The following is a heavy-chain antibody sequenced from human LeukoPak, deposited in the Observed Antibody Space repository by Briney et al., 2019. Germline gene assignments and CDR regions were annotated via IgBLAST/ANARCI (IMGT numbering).Heavy chain of an antibody. CDR2: ISYDGSNK. J-gene: IGHJ6*03. CDR3: AKDSGVVNYDFWSGQDPFYYMDV. CDR1: GFTFSSYA. Sequence: PGGSLRLSCAASGFTFSSYAMHWVRQAPGKGLEWVAVISYDGSNKYYADSVKGRFTISRDNSKNTLYLQMNSLRAEDTAVYYCAKDSGVVNYDFWSGQDPFYYMDVWGKGTTVTVSS. V-gene: IGHV3-30-3*01. D-gene: IGHD3-3*01.